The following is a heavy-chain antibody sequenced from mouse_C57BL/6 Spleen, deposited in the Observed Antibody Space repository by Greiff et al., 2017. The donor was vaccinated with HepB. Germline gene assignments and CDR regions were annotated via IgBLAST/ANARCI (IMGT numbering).Heavy chain of an antibody. D-gene: IGHD2-2*01. CDR2: IDPNSGGT. Sequence: QVQLQQPGAELVKPGASVKLSCKASGYTFTSYWMHWVKQRPGRGLEWIGRIDPNSGGTKYNEKFKSKATLTVDKPSSTAYMQRSSLTSEDSAVYYCARRGHDGYDWYAMDYWGQGTSVTVSS. V-gene: IGHV1-72*01. CDR3: ARRGHDGYDWYAMDY. J-gene: IGHJ4*01. CDR1: GYTFTSYW.